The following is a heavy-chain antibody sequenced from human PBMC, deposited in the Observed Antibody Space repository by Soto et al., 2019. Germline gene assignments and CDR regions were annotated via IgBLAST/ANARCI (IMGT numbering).Heavy chain of an antibody. J-gene: IGHJ4*02. CDR2: IYHSGST. V-gene: IGHV4-38-2*01. CDR3: ARAVNWGRFDY. Sequence: PSETLSLTCAVSGYSISSGYYWGWIRQPPGKGLEWIGSIYHSGSTYYNPSLKSRVTISVDTSKNQFSLKLSSVPAADTAVYYCARAVNWGRFDYWGQGTLVTVS. CDR1: GYSISSGYY. D-gene: IGHD7-27*01.